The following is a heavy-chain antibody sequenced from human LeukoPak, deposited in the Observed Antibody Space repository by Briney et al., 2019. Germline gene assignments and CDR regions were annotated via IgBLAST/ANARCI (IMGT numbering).Heavy chain of an antibody. D-gene: IGHD6-13*01. V-gene: IGHV3-7*03. Sequence: GGSLRLSCAASGFTFSNHWMSWVRQAPGKGLEWVANIKQDGSETYHVDSVKGRFTVSRDNAKNSLSLQINSLRAEDTAVYYCASMIAAAGTSLDYWGQGTLVTVSS. J-gene: IGHJ4*02. CDR2: IKQDGSET. CDR3: ASMIAAAGTSLDY. CDR1: GFTFSNHW.